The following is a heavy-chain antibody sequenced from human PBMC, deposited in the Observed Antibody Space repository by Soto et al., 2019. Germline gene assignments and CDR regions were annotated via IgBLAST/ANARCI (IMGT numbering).Heavy chain of an antibody. J-gene: IGHJ4*02. CDR2: INHSGST. CDR1: GGSFSGYY. V-gene: IGHV4-34*01. D-gene: IGHD6-19*01. CDR3: ARAGYSSGWYFDY. Sequence: LSLTCAVYGGSFSGYYWSWIRQPPGKGLEWIGEINHSGSTNYNPSLKSRVTISVDTSKNQFSLKLSSVTAADTAVYYCARAGYSSGWYFDYWGQGTLVTVSS.